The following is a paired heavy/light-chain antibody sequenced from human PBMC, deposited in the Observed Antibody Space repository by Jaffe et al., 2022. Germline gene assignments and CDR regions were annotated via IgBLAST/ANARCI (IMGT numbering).Heavy chain of an antibody. CDR2: ISGSEMNT. CDR3: TKGNWNDD. Sequence: EVQLLESGGGLVQPGGSLRLSCAVTGFTFNTYAMTWVRQAPGKGLEWVSSISGSEMNTYYADSVKGRFTISRDILKNTLSLQMNDLRAEDTAVYYCTKGNWNDDWGPGTLVTVSS. V-gene: IGHV3-23*01. J-gene: IGHJ5*02. CDR1: GFTFNTYA.
Light chain of an antibody. V-gene: IGKV2-30*01. Sequence: DVVMTQSPLSLPVTLGQPASISCRSSQSLVSSDGNTYLIWFQQRPGQSPRRLIYKVSHRDSGVPDRFSGSGSGTDFTLKISRVEAEDVGIYYCMQATHWPPFTFGPGTKVDIK. CDR3: MQATHWPPFT. CDR2: KVS. CDR1: QSLVSSDGNTY. J-gene: IGKJ3*01.